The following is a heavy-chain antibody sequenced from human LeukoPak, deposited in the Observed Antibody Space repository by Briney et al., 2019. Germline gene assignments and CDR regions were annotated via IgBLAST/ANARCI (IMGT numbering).Heavy chain of an antibody. V-gene: IGHV3-15*01. D-gene: IGHD3-10*01. CDR1: GVTFSSYG. Sequence: GGSLRLSCAASGVTFSSYGMHWVRQAPGKGREWVGRIKSKTAGETTDYAAPVKGRFTISRDDPKITLYLQMNSLKTEDTAVYYCAHGLWHYDAFDVWGQGTMVTVSS. J-gene: IGHJ3*01. CDR2: IKSKTAGETT. CDR3: AHGLWHYDAFDV.